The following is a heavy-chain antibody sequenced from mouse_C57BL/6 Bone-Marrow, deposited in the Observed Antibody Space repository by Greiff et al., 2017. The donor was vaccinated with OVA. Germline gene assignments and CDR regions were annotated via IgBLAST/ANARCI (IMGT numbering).Heavy chain of an antibody. D-gene: IGHD4-1*01. CDR1: GFTFSDYY. V-gene: IGHV5-12*01. Sequence: DVKLQESGGGLVQPGGSLKLSCAASGFTFSDYYMYWVRQTPEKRLEWVAYISNGGGSTYYPDTVKGRFTISRDNAKNTLYLQMSRLKSEDTAMYYCARHGANWDYFDYWGQGTTLTVSS. J-gene: IGHJ2*01. CDR3: ARHGANWDYFDY. CDR2: ISNGGGST.